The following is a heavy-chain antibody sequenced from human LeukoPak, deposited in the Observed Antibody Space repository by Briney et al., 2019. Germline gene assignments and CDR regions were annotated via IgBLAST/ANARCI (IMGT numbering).Heavy chain of an antibody. Sequence: GGPLRLSCVAPGFSFSNYGIHWVRQAPGKGLEWVAVIWYDGSNKYYADSVKGRFTISRDNSKNTLSLQMNSLRVEDTAMYYCARKRGSGNYYYYGMDVWGQGTTVIVSS. V-gene: IGHV3-33*01. CDR1: GFSFSNYG. CDR3: ARKRGSGNYYYYGMDV. CDR2: IWYDGSNK. D-gene: IGHD5-24*01. J-gene: IGHJ6*02.